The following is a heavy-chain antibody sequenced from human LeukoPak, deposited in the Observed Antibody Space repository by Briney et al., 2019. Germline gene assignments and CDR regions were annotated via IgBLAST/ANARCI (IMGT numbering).Heavy chain of an antibody. CDR2: ISSSSSTI. Sequence: PGGSLRLSCAASGFTVSSNYMSWVRQAPGKGLEWVSYISSSSSTIYYADSVKGRFTISRDNAKNSLYLQMNSLRAEDTAVYYCASHYPNYSGQGTLVTVSS. V-gene: IGHV3-48*01. CDR1: GFTVSSNY. J-gene: IGHJ4*02. CDR3: ASHYPNY. D-gene: IGHD3-10*01.